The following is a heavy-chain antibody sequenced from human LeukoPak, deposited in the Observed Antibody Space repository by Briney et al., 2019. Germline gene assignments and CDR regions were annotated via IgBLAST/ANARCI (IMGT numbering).Heavy chain of an antibody. D-gene: IGHD3-16*01. CDR2: IYYSGST. Sequence: PLETLSLTCTVSGVSISGSSYYWGWIRQPPGKGLEWIGSIYYSGSTYYNPSLKSRVTISVDTSKNQFSLKLNSVTATDTAVYYCARHYEPWGQGTLVTVSS. J-gene: IGHJ4*02. CDR3: ARHYEP. V-gene: IGHV4-39*01. CDR1: GVSISGSSYY.